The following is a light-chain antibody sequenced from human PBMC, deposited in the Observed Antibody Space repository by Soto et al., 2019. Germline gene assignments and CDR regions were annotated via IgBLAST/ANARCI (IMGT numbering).Light chain of an antibody. CDR1: QSVSSNY. Sequence: IVLTQAPGTLSLSQGERATLSCRTSQSVSSNYLAWYQQKPGQAPRLLIYGASSRAPGIPDRFSGSGSGTDFTLPISRLEPEDFAVYYCQQYGSSPWTFGQGTKVDIK. CDR3: QQYGSSPWT. CDR2: GAS. J-gene: IGKJ1*01. V-gene: IGKV3-20*01.